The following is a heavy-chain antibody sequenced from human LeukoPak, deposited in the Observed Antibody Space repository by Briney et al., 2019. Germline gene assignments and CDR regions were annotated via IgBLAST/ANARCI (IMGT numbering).Heavy chain of an antibody. D-gene: IGHD3-22*01. CDR1: GFTFSSYW. V-gene: IGHV3-74*01. Sequence: GGSLRLSCAASGFTFSSYWMHWVRHAPGKGLVWVSRINSDGSSTSYADSVKGRFTISRDNAKNTLYLQMNSLRAEDTAVYYCARSPSDYDSSGYYNYWGQGTLVTVSS. CDR3: ARSPSDYDSSGYYNY. J-gene: IGHJ4*02. CDR2: INSDGSST.